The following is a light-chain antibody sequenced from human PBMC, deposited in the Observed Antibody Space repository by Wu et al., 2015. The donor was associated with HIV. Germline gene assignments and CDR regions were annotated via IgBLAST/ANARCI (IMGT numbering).Light chain of an antibody. CDR1: QSVSSNY. CDR2: GAS. Sequence: EIVLTQSPGTLSLSPGERATLSCRASQSVSSNYLAWYQQKPGQAPRLLIHGASSRATDIPDRFSGIGSGTDFTLTISRLEPEDFAVYYCQQYGSSPPAYTFGQGTKLEIK. CDR3: QQYGSSPPAYT. V-gene: IGKV3-20*01. J-gene: IGKJ2*01.